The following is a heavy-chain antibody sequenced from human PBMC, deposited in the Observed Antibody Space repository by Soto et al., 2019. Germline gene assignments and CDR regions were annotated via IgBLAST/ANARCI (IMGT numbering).Heavy chain of an antibody. CDR3: ARDGDGRMTTNPYYYNGMDV. J-gene: IGHJ6*02. D-gene: IGHD4-4*01. Sequence: PSQTLSLTCTVSGGSLASYCWSCIRQPPGKGLEWIGYVFYTGRANYNASLKSRVSISLDTSNYQFSLKLSSVTAADTAVYYCARDGDGRMTTNPYYYNGMDVWGPGTTVTVSS. CDR2: VFYTGRA. V-gene: IGHV4-59*01. CDR1: GGSLASYC.